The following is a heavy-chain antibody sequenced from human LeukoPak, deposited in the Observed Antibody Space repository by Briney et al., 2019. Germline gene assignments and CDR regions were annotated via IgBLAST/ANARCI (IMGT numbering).Heavy chain of an antibody. CDR1: GFSFSSYA. CDR2: ISGSGGST. CDR3: ANVGYDYGPYFDY. V-gene: IGHV3-23*01. Sequence: GVSLRLSCAASGFSFSSYAMSWVRQAPGKGLEWVSAISGSGGSTYYADSVKGRFTISRDNSKNTLYLQMNSLRAEDTAIYYCANVGYDYGPYFDYWGQGTLVTVSS. J-gene: IGHJ4*02. D-gene: IGHD5-18*01.